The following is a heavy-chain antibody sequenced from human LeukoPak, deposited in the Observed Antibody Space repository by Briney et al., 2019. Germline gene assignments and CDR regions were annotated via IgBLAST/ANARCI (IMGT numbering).Heavy chain of an antibody. D-gene: IGHD3-9*01. V-gene: IGHV4-59*01. CDR3: ARVNYDILTGYYYFDY. J-gene: IGHJ4*02. CDR2: IYSSGST. CDR1: GGSISSYY. Sequence: SETLSLTCTVSGGSISSYYWSWIRQPPGKQLEWIGYIYSSGSTNYNPSLKSRVTISVDTSKNQFSLKLSSVTAADTAVYYCARVNYDILTGYYYFDYWGQGTLVTVSS.